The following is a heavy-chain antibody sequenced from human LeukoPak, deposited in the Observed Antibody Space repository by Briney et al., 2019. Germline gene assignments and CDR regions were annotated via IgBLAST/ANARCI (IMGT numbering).Heavy chain of an antibody. D-gene: IGHD3-22*01. Sequence: SETLSLTCTVSGYSISSGYYWGWIRQPPGKGLEWIGSIYHSGSTYYNPSLKSRVTISVDTSKNQFSLKLRSVTAADTAVYYCARVSYYYDSSAQVLYFDYWGQGTLVTVSS. V-gene: IGHV4-38-2*02. CDR1: GYSISSGYY. CDR2: IYHSGST. J-gene: IGHJ4*02. CDR3: ARVSYYYDSSAQVLYFDY.